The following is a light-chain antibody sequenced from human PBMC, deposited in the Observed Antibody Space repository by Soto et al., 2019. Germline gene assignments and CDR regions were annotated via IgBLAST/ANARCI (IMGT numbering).Light chain of an antibody. J-gene: IGKJ1*01. CDR3: QQYTTSSWT. CDR2: GTS. CDR1: QSVSNY. Sequence: EIGLTQSPGTLSLSPGEGATLSCRASQSVSNYLAWYQQKPGQAPRLLIYGTSSRATGIPDRFSGSGSGTDFTLTISRLEPEDFAVYYCQQYTTSSWTFGQGTKVDTK. V-gene: IGKV3-20*01.